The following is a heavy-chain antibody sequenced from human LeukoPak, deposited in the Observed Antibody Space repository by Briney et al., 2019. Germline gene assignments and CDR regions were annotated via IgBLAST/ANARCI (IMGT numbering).Heavy chain of an antibody. V-gene: IGHV3-48*03. CDR3: ARAGSSSWYLFDY. D-gene: IGHD6-13*01. CDR2: ISSSGSTI. Sequence: GGSLRLSCAASGFTFSSYEMNWVRQAPGKGLEWVSYISSSGSTIYYADSVKGRFTISRDNAKNSLYLQMNSLRAEDTAVYYCARAGSSSWYLFDYWGQGTLVTVSS. CDR1: GFTFSSYE. J-gene: IGHJ4*02.